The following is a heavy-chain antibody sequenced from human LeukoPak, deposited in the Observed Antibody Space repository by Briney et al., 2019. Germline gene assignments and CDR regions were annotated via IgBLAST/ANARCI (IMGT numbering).Heavy chain of an antibody. Sequence: GGSLRLSCAASGFTFSSYEMNWVRQAPGKGLEWVSYISSSGSTIYYADSVKGRFTISRDDAKNSLYLQMNSLRAEDTAVYYCAGELDIVVVVAATPAGAFGIWGQGTMVTVSS. V-gene: IGHV3-48*03. CDR2: ISSSGSTI. D-gene: IGHD2-15*01. J-gene: IGHJ3*02. CDR1: GFTFSSYE. CDR3: AGELDIVVVVAATPAGAFGI.